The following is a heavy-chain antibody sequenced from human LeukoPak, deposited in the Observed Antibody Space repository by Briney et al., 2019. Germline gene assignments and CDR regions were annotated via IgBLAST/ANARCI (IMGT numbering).Heavy chain of an antibody. V-gene: IGHV4-34*01. D-gene: IGHD5-18*01. CDR2: INHSGST. CDR3: ARSGGYSYRTNRLDY. Sequence: SETLSLTCAVYGGSFSGYYWSWIRQPPGKGLEWIGEINHSGSTNYNPSLNSRGTISVDTSKNQFSLKLSSVTAADTAVYYCARSGGYSYRTNRLDYWGQGTLVTVSS. J-gene: IGHJ4*02. CDR1: GGSFSGYY.